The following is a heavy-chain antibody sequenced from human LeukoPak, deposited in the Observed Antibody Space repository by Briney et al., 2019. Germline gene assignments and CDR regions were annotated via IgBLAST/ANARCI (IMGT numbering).Heavy chain of an antibody. CDR3: ARHPGIAAAGTWFDP. CDR1: GGSFSGYY. CDR2: IYCSGST. J-gene: IGHJ5*02. D-gene: IGHD6-13*01. Sequence: SETLSLTCAVYGGSFSGYYWSWIRQPPGKGLEWIGSIYCSGSTYYNPSLKSRVTISVDTSKNQFSLKLSSVTAADTAVYYCARHPGIAAAGTWFDPWGQGTLVTVSS. V-gene: IGHV4-34*01.